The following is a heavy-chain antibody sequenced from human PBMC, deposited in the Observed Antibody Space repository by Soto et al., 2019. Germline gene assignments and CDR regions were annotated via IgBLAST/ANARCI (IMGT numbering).Heavy chain of an antibody. D-gene: IGHD6-19*01. J-gene: IGHJ4*02. V-gene: IGHV6-1*01. CDR2: TYCRSKWFN. CDR3: ARTSGHFDS. CDR1: GDSVSSNSAA. Sequence: SQTLSLTCAISGDSVSSNSAAWNWIRRSPSRGLEWLGRTYCRSKWFNEYALSVKSRIAINPDTSKNQFSLQLNSVTPEDTAVYYCARTSGHFDSWGQGTLVTVSS.